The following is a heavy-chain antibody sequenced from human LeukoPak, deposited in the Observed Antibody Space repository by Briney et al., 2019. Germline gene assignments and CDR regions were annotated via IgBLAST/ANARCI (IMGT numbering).Heavy chain of an antibody. CDR2: IYYSGST. J-gene: IGHJ4*02. CDR3: ARHAGYSYGVDN. V-gene: IGHV4-59*08. CDR1: GGSISSYY. D-gene: IGHD5-18*01. Sequence: PSETLSLTCTVSGGSISSYYWSWIRQPPGKGLEWIGYIYYSGSTYYNPSLKSRVTISVDTSKNQFSLKLSSVTAADTAVYYCARHAGYSYGVDNWGQGTLVTVSS.